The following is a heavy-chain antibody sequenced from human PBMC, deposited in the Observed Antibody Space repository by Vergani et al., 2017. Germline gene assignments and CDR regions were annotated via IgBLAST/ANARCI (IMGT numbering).Heavy chain of an antibody. CDR2: ISSSGSTI. Sequence: QVQLVESGGGLVRPGGSLSLSCAASGFTFGDYYRSWIRQAPGKGLEWVSYISSSGSTIYYADSVKGRFTIPRDNAKNSLYLQMNSLRAEDTAVYYCARDRMMTTVATWMGFDPWGQGTLVTVSS. J-gene: IGHJ5*02. CDR3: ARDRMMTTVATWMGFDP. D-gene: IGHD4-11*01. CDR1: GFTFGDYY. V-gene: IGHV3-11*04.